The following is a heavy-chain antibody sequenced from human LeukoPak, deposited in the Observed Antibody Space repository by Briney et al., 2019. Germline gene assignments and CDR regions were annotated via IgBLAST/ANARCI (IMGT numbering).Heavy chain of an antibody. D-gene: IGHD3-9*01. CDR3: ARVYYDILTGLEYYMDV. CDR1: GYTFTSYD. J-gene: IGHJ6*03. V-gene: IGHV1-8*01. CDR2: MNPNSGNT. Sequence: ASVKVSCKASGYTFTSYDINWVRQATGQGLEWMGWMNPNSGNTGCAQKFQGRVTMTRNTSISTAYMELSSLRSEDTAVYYCARVYYDILTGLEYYMDVWGKGTTVTVSS.